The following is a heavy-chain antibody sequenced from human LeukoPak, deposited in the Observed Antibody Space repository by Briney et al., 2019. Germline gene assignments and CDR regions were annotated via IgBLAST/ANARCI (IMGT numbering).Heavy chain of an antibody. Sequence: PSETLSLTCTISGASISSYSWNWIRQPPGRGLEWIGCMYYRGSTNFNPSLRSRVSMSLDTSKNQFSLKLSSVTAADTAVHYCARGDGNDFKWFDPWGQGTLVTVSS. CDR1: GASISSYS. V-gene: IGHV4-59*01. CDR2: MYYRGST. CDR3: ARGDGNDFKWFDP. D-gene: IGHD3/OR15-3a*01. J-gene: IGHJ5*02.